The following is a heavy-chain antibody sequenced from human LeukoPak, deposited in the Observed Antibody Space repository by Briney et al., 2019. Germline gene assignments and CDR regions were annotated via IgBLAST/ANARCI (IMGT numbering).Heavy chain of an antibody. D-gene: IGHD6-13*01. Sequence: GESLKISCKGSGYSFSNYWIGWVRQMPGKGLEWMGIIYPGDSDVRYSPSFQGQVTISADKSISTAYLQWSSLQASDTAMYYCARQGYNSSWDRYFAYWGQGTQVTVSS. J-gene: IGHJ4*02. CDR3: ARQGYNSSWDRYFAY. CDR1: GYSFSNYW. CDR2: IYPGDSDV. V-gene: IGHV5-51*01.